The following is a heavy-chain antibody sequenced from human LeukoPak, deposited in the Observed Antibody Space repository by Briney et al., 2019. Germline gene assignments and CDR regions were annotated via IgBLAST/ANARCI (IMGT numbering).Heavy chain of an antibody. CDR3: ANPRLAAPFDY. V-gene: IGHV3-23*01. J-gene: IGHJ4*02. CDR1: GFDFSNQA. Sequence: GGSLRLSCAASGFDFSNQAMSWVRQAPGKGLEWVSGISGGGGATYSADSVKGRFTISRDNSKNTLYLQINSLRAEDTAVYYCANPRLAAPFDYWGQGTLVTVSS. D-gene: IGHD6-19*01. CDR2: ISGGGGAT.